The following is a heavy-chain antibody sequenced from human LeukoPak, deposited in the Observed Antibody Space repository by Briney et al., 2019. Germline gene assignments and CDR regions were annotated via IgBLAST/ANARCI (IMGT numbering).Heavy chain of an antibody. Sequence: SETLSLTCTVPGGSISSYYWSWIRQPPGKGLEWIGYIYYSGSANYHPSLKSRVTISVDTSKNRFSLRLSSVTAADTAVYYCARVTGYMVEDYFDYWGQGTLVTVSS. D-gene: IGHD6-13*01. CDR2: IYYSGSA. V-gene: IGHV4-59*01. CDR1: GGSISSYY. CDR3: ARVTGYMVEDYFDY. J-gene: IGHJ4*02.